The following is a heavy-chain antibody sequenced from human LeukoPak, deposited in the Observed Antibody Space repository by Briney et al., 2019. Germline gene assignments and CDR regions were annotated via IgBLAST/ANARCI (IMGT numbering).Heavy chain of an antibody. V-gene: IGHV3-53*01. CDR2: IYSDNT. D-gene: IGHD4/OR15-4a*01. CDR3: ATRAGAYSHPYDY. CDR1: GFTVSSNS. J-gene: IGHJ4*02. Sequence: AGGSLRLSCTVSGFTVSSNSMSWVRQAPGKGLEWVSFIYSDNTHYSDSVKGRFTISRDNSRNTLYLQMNSLRAEDTAVYYCATRAGAYSHPYDYWGQGTLVTVS.